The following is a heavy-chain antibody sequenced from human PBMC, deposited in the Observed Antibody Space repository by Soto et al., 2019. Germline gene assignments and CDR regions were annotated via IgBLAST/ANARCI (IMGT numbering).Heavy chain of an antibody. J-gene: IGHJ6*02. CDR2: IYYSGST. Sequence: QLQLQESGPGLVKPSETLSLTCTVSGGSISSSSYYWGWIRQPPGKGLEWIGSIYYSGSTYYNPSLKSRVTISVDTSKNQFSLKLSSVTAADTAVYYCASQGRDGSPFEDYYYYGMDVWGQGTTVTVSS. CDR1: GGSISSSSYY. D-gene: IGHD2-15*01. CDR3: ASQGRDGSPFEDYYYYGMDV. V-gene: IGHV4-39*01.